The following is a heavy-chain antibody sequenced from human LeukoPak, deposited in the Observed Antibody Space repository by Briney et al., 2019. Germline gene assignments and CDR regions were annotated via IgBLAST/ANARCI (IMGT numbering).Heavy chain of an antibody. V-gene: IGHV3-66*01. CDR3: ARDRSGSYCSGGSCYCEEYYYSGMAV. Sequence: GGSLRLSCAASGFTVSSNYRSWVRQAPGKGLEWVSVIYSGGSTYYADSLKGRFTISRDNSKNTLYLQMNSLTAEYTAVYYCARDRSGSYCSGGSCYCEEYYYSGMAVWGQGTTVTVSS. J-gene: IGHJ6*02. D-gene: IGHD2-15*01. CDR1: GFTVSSNY. CDR2: IYSGGST.